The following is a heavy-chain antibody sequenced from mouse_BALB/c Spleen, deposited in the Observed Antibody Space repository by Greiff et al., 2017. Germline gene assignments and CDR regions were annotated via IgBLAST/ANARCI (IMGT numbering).Heavy chain of an antibody. Sequence: QVQLQQSGPELVKPGASVKISCKASGYTFTSYDINWVKQRPGQGLEWIGWIYPGDGSTKYKEKFKGKATLTADKSSSTAYMQLSSLTSENSAVYCYARGGYDAMDYWGQGTSVTVSS. CDR1: GYTFTSYD. J-gene: IGHJ4*01. CDR3: ARGGYDAMDY. CDR2: IYPGDGST. V-gene: IGHV1S56*01.